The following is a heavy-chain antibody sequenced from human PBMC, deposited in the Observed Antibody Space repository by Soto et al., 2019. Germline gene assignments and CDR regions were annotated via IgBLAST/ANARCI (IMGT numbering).Heavy chain of an antibody. J-gene: IGHJ6*02. V-gene: IGHV2-5*02. CDR2: IYCDDDK. CDR1: GFSLSTSGVG. CDR3: AHVLVVVANYGMDV. D-gene: IGHD2-15*01. Sequence: QITLKESGPTLVKPTQTLTLTCTFSGFSLSTSGVGVGWIRQPPGKALEWLALIYCDDDKRYSPSLTSRLTITQDTSKNQVVLTMTNMDPVDTATYYCAHVLVVVANYGMDVWGQGTTVTVSS.